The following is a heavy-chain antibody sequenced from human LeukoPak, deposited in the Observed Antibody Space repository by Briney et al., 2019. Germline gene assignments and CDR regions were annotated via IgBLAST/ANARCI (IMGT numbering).Heavy chain of an antibody. J-gene: IGHJ3*02. V-gene: IGHV3-33*01. Sequence: GGSLRLSCAASGFIFSNYGLHWVRQAPGKGLEWVAVIWYDGSNKYYADSVKGRFTISRDNSKNTVYLQMNSLRAEDTAVCYCARGLRNTDTFDIWGQGTMVTVSS. CDR2: IWYDGSNK. CDR1: GFIFSNYG. CDR3: ARGLRNTDTFDI.